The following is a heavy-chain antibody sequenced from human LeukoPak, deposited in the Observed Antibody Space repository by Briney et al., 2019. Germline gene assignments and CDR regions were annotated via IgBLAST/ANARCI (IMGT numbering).Heavy chain of an antibody. CDR3: ARESRSGSYSPFDY. Sequence: ASVKVSCKASGYTFTSYGISWVRQAPGQGLEWMGRISAYNGNTNYAQKLQGRVTMTTDTSTSTAYMELRSLRSDDTAVYYCARESRSGSYSPFDYWGQGTLVTVSS. J-gene: IGHJ4*02. V-gene: IGHV1-18*01. CDR1: GYTFTSYG. CDR2: ISAYNGNT. D-gene: IGHD1-26*01.